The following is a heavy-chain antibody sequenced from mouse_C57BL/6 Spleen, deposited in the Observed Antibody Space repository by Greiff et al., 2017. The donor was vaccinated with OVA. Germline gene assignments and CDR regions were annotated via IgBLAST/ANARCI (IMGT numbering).Heavy chain of an antibody. Sequence: VQLQQSGPELVKPGASVKIPCKASGYTFTDYNMDWVKQSHGKSLEWIGDINPNNGGTIYNQKFKGKATLTVDKSSSTAYMELRSLTSEDTAVYYCARRPYGSSYGWFAYWGQGTLVTVSA. V-gene: IGHV1-18*01. CDR1: GYTFTDYN. D-gene: IGHD1-1*01. CDR2: INPNNGGT. J-gene: IGHJ3*01. CDR3: ARRPYGSSYGWFAY.